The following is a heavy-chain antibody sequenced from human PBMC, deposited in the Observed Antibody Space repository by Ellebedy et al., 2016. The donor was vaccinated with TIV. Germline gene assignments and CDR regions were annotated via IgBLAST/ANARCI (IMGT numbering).Heavy chain of an antibody. CDR1: GGSISSSTNY. J-gene: IGHJ3*02. CDR3: ARVVWQQPVSYAFDI. Sequence: MPSESLSLTCTVSGGSISSSTNYWGWIRQPPGQGLEWTGSIYYSGSTYYNSSHKRLVTISVDTSKTQFSLRLSSVTAADTAVYYCARVVWQQPVSYAFDIWGQGTMVTVSS. CDR2: IYYSGST. V-gene: IGHV4-39*07. D-gene: IGHD6-13*01.